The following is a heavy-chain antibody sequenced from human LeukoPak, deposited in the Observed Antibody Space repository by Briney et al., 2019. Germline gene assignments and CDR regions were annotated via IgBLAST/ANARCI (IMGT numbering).Heavy chain of an antibody. CDR1: GFTFSSYA. V-gene: IGHV3-23*01. Sequence: PGGSLRLSCAASGFTFSSYAMSWVRQAPGKGLEWVSAISGSGGSTYYADSVKGRFTISRDNSKNTLYLQMNSLRAEDTAVYYCAKDRVVVVAANDAFDIWGQGTRVTVSS. J-gene: IGHJ3*02. CDR2: ISGSGGST. CDR3: AKDRVVVVAANDAFDI. D-gene: IGHD2-15*01.